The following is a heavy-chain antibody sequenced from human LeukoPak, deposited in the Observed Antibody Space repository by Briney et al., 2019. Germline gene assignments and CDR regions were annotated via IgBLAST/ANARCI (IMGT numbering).Heavy chain of an antibody. CDR2: ISYSGSP. D-gene: IGHD6-13*01. J-gene: IGHJ4*02. CDR1: GGSISGYY. CDR3: ARDKQPGDY. V-gene: IGHV4-59*01. Sequence: PSETLSLTCTVSGGSISGYYWGWIRQPQGNALEWIGYISYSGSPTYNPSLKSRVTISVDTSKNQFSLKLSSVTSADTAVYYCARDKQPGDYWGQGTLVTVSS.